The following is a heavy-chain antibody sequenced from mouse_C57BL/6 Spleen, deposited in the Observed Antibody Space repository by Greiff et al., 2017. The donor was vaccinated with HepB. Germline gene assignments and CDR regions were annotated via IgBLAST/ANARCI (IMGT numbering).Heavy chain of an antibody. CDR3: ARHYAYFDY. J-gene: IGHJ2*01. Sequence: QVHLKQPGAELVKPGASVKLSCKASGYTFTSYWMHWVKQRPGRGLEWIGRIDPNSGGTKYNEKFKSKATLTVDKPSSTAYMQLIRLTSEDSAVYYCARHYAYFDYWGQGTTRTVSS. V-gene: IGHV1-72*01. CDR2: IDPNSGGT. CDR1: GYTFTSYW. D-gene: IGHD1-1*02.